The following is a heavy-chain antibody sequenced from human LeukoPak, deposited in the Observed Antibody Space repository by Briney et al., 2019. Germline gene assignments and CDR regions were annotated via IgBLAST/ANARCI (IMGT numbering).Heavy chain of an antibody. CDR3: ARLFVGYDSSWGASDI. Sequence: SETLSLTCTVSGGSISGYYWSWIRQPPGKGLEWIGYIYYSGSTNYNPSLKSRVTISVDMSKNQFSLKLSSVTAADTAVYYCARLFVGYDSSWGASDIWGLGTRVTVSS. V-gene: IGHV4-59*08. D-gene: IGHD6-13*01. CDR2: IYYSGST. CDR1: GGSISGYY. J-gene: IGHJ3*02.